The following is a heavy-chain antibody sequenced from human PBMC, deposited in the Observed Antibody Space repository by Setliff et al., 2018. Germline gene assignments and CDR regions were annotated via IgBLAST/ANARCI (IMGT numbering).Heavy chain of an antibody. V-gene: IGHV3-11*04. D-gene: IGHD1-26*01. Sequence: PGGSLRLSCTASGFTFGDYAMSWVRQAPGKGLEWVSYISRGGNTIYYADSVKGRFTISRDNARDSLFLQMNTLRAEDTAVYYCAREVVGAPSAFDIWGQGTMVTVSS. CDR1: GFTFGDYA. CDR2: ISRGGNTI. CDR3: AREVVGAPSAFDI. J-gene: IGHJ3*02.